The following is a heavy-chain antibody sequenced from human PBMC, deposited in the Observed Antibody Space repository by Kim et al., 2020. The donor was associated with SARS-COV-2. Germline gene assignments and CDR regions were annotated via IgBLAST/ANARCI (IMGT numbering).Heavy chain of an antibody. D-gene: IGHD2-15*01. V-gene: IGHV4-34*01. J-gene: IGHJ6*02. Sequence: KSRVTISVDTSKNQFSLKLSSVTAADTAVYYCARRPHIVVVVAATGGMDVWGQGTTVTVSS. CDR3: ARRPHIVVVVAATGGMDV.